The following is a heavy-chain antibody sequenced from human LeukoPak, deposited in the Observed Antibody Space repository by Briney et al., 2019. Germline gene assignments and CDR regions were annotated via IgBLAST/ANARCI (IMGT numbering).Heavy chain of an antibody. V-gene: IGHV1-2*02. D-gene: IGHD3-10*01. J-gene: IGHJ6*03. Sequence: ASGKVSCKASGGTFSSYAISWVRQAPGQGLEWMGWINPNSGGTNYAQKFQGRVTMTRDTSISTAYMELSRMRSDDTAMYYCARDGTTMVRGGSYYYYMDVWGKGTTVTVSS. CDR2: INPNSGGT. CDR1: GGTFSSYA. CDR3: ARDGTTMVRGGSYYYYMDV.